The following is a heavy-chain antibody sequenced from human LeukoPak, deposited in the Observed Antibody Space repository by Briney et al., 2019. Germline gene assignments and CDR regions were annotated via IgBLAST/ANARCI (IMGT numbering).Heavy chain of an antibody. J-gene: IGHJ4*02. V-gene: IGHV1-46*01. CDR1: GYTFTNYY. CDR3: ARGYYYESSGDYPGGDY. D-gene: IGHD3-22*01. CDR2: INPSGGST. Sequence: ASVKVSCRASGYTFTNYYMYWVRQAPGQGLEWMGIINPSGGSTSYAEKVQGRVTMNRETSTSTFYMELRSLRSEDTAVYYCARGYYYESSGDYPGGDYWGQGTLVTVSS.